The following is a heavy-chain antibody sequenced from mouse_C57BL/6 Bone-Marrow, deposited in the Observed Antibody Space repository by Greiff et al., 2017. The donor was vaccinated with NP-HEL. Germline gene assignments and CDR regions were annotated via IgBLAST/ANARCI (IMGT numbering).Heavy chain of an antibody. J-gene: IGHJ1*03. CDR1: GYTFTDYY. D-gene: IGHD1-1*01. Sequence: EVQLQQSGPELVKPGASVKISCKASGYTFTDYYMNWVKQSHGKSLEWIGDINPNNGGTSYNQKFKGKATLTVDKSSSTAYMELRSLTSEDSAVYYCAATVVVGDWYFDVWGTGTTVTVSS. V-gene: IGHV1-26*01. CDR3: AATVVVGDWYFDV. CDR2: INPNNGGT.